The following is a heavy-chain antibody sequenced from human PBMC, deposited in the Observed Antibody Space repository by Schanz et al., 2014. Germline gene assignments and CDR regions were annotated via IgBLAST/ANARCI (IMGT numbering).Heavy chain of an antibody. J-gene: IGHJ4*02. Sequence: VQLEQSGAEVKKPGSSVKVSCKASGGTFSSFGINWVRQAPGQGLEWMGMINPSGGSTTYAQKFQGRVTMTRDTSTSTVYMELSSLRSEDTAVYYCARGRGFYDYWGQGTLVTVSS. V-gene: IGHV1-46*01. CDR2: INPSGGST. CDR3: ARGRGFYDY. D-gene: IGHD3-10*01. CDR1: GGTFSSFG.